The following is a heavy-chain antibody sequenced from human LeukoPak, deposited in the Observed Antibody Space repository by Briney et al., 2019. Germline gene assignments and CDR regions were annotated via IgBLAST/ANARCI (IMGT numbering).Heavy chain of an antibody. CDR3: VRGNNYDSSGYPN. CDR1: GGSISSYY. CDR2: IYYSGST. J-gene: IGHJ4*02. V-gene: IGHV4-59*01. Sequence: RPSETLSLTCTVSGGSISSYYWSWIRQPPGKGLEWIGYIYYSGSTNYNPSLKSRVTISVDTSKNQFSLKLSSVTAADTAVYYCVRGNNYDSSGYPNWGQGTLVTVSS. D-gene: IGHD3-22*01.